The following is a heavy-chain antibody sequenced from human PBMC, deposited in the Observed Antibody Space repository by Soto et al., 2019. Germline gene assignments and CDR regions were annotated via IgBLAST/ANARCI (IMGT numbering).Heavy chain of an antibody. V-gene: IGHV4-34*01. D-gene: IGHD3-10*01. J-gene: IGHJ6*02. Sequence: SETLSLTCAVYGGSFSGYYWSWIRQPPGKGLEWIGEINHSGSTNYNPSLKSRVTISVDTSKNQFSLKLSSVTAADTAVYYCARGHLVRHYYGSGSNHRGSMDVWGQGTTVTVSS. CDR1: GGSFSGYY. CDR2: INHSGST. CDR3: ARGHLVRHYYGSGSNHRGSMDV.